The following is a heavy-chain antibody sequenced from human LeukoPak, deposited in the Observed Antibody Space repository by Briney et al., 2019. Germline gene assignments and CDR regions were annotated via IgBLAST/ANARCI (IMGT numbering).Heavy chain of an antibody. D-gene: IGHD4-23*01. CDR1: GFAFSSYW. J-gene: IGHJ4*02. Sequence: GGSLRLSCAASGFAFSSYWMNWVRQAPGKGLVWVSRIASDGSSTTYADSVKGRFSISRDNAKNTLYLQMNSLRVEDTAVYYCARGRPHGNDYWGQGTLVTVSS. V-gene: IGHV3-74*01. CDR3: ARGRPHGNDY. CDR2: IASDGSST.